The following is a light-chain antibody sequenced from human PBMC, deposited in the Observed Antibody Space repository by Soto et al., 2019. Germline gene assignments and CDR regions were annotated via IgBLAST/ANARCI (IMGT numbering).Light chain of an antibody. V-gene: IGLV2-14*01. CDR1: SSDVGDYRY. CDR3: SSYTSINTLV. J-gene: IGLJ1*01. Sequence: QSVLTQPASVSGSPGQSITISCTGTSSDVGDYRYVSWYQQHPGKAPKLIIFEVSNRPSGVSSRFSASKSGNTASLTISGLHAEEAAHYYCSSYTSINTLVFGIGTKVTAL. CDR2: EVS.